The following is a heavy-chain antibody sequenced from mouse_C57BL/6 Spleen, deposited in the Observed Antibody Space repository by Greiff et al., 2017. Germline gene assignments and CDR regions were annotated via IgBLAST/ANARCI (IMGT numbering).Heavy chain of an antibody. CDR2: IHPNSGST. Sequence: QVQLQQPGAELVKPGASVKLSCKASGYTFTSYWMHWVKQRPGQGLEWIGMIHPNSGSTNYNEKFKSKATLTVDKSSSTAYMQISSLTSEDSAVYFCATRFRGGYFDVWGTGTTVTVSS. J-gene: IGHJ1*03. CDR3: ATRFRGGYFDV. CDR1: GYTFTSYW. V-gene: IGHV1-64*01.